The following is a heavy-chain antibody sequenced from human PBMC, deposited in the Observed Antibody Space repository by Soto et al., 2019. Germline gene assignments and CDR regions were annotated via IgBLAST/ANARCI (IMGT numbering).Heavy chain of an antibody. V-gene: IGHV3-7*01. CDR2: IKRDESGG. D-gene: IGHD6-13*01. Sequence: QLVESGGGLVQPGGSLRLSCAASGFTFSNYWMTWVRQAPGKGLEWVANIKRDESGGSYLDSVRGRFTVSRDNARNSLYLQMNSLRAEDTALYYCARDVSPGSSGWYFDAFDIWGQGTMVTVSS. J-gene: IGHJ3*02. CDR1: GFTFSNYW. CDR3: ARDVSPGSSGWYFDAFDI.